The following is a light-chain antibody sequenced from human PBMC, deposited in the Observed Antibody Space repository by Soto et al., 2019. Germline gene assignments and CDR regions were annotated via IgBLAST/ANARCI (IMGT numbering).Light chain of an antibody. J-gene: IGLJ1*01. Sequence: QYALTQPASVSGSPGQSITISCTGTSSDVGGYDYVSWYQHHPGKAPKLTIYEVSNRPSGVSNRFSGSKSGNTASLNISGLQAEDEAEYYCSSYTSSSTDVFGTGTKVTVL. CDR1: SSDVGGYDY. CDR3: SSYTSSSTDV. V-gene: IGLV2-14*01. CDR2: EVS.